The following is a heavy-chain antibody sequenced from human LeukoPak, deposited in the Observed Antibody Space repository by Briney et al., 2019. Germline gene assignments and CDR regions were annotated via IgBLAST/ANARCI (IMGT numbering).Heavy chain of an antibody. J-gene: IGHJ4*02. CDR1: GYTFTSYG. CDR2: ISAYNGNT. V-gene: IGHV1-18*01. Sequence: GASVKVSCKASGYTFTSYGISWVRQAPGQGLEWMGWISAYNGNTNYARKLQGRVTMTTDTSTSTAYMELRSLRSDDTAVYYCARDARTRFPPATRFDYWGQGTLVTVSS. CDR3: ARDARTRFPPATRFDY. D-gene: IGHD1/OR15-1a*01.